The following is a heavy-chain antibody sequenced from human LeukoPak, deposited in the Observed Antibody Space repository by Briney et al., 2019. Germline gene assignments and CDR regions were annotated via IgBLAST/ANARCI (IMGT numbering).Heavy chain of an antibody. CDR1: GYTFTSYG. Sequence: GASVKVSCKASGYTFTSYGISWVRQAPGQGLEWMGWISAYNGNTNYAQKLQGRVTMTTDTSTSTAYMELRSLRSDDTAVYYCARLTWSYGSGSFIIESDYWGQGTLVTVSS. CDR2: ISAYNGNT. J-gene: IGHJ4*02. CDR3: ARLTWSYGSGSFIIESDY. D-gene: IGHD3-10*01. V-gene: IGHV1-18*01.